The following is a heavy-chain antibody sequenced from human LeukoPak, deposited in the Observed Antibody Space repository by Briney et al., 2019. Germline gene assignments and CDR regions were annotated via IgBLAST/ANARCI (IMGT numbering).Heavy chain of an antibody. V-gene: IGHV4-59*01. D-gene: IGHD5/OR15-5a*01. J-gene: IGHJ4*02. CDR1: GGSISSYY. Sequence: SETLSLTCSVSGGSISSYYWSWIRQPPGKGLEWIGYMYYTGSTHYNPSLESRVTISIDTSKKQLSLKLTSVTAADTAVYFCARSTPGGPLIYWGQGTLVTVSS. CDR2: MYYTGST. CDR3: ARSTPGGPLIY.